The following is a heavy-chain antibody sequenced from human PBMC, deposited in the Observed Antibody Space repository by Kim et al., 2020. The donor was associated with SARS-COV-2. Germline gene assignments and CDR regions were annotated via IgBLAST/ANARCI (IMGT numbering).Heavy chain of an antibody. Sequence: YNSPLQSRGAISVDTTKNQFSLKLSSVTAADTAVYYCAKATTGHYYYMDVWGKGTTVTVSS. V-gene: IGHV4-30-2*04. CDR3: AKATTGHYYYMDV. J-gene: IGHJ6*03. D-gene: IGHD4-17*01.